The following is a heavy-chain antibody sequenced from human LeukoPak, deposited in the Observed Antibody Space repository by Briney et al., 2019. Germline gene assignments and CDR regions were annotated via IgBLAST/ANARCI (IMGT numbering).Heavy chain of an antibody. CDR3: ARGLGYCSGGATPPDY. J-gene: IGHJ4*02. Sequence: GGSLRLSCAASGFTFSNYWMHWVRQAPGKGLVWVSRINTDGSRITYADSVKGRFTISRDNAMNTVYLQMNSLRAEDTAVYYCARGLGYCSGGATPPDYWGQGTLVTVSS. CDR1: GFTFSNYW. V-gene: IGHV3-74*01. D-gene: IGHD2-15*01. CDR2: INTDGSRI.